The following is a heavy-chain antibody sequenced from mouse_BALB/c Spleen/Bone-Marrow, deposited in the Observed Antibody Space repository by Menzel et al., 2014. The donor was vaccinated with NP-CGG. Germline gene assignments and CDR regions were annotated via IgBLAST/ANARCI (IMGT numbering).Heavy chain of an antibody. Sequence: VQLQQSGAELVKPGASVKLSCTASGLNIKDTYMHWVKQRPEQGLEWIGRIDPANGNTKYDSKFQGKATITADTSSNTAYLQLSSLTSEDTAVYYCAREVDYAMDYWGQGTSVTVSS. CDR1: GLNIKDTY. D-gene: IGHD1-1*01. CDR2: IDPANGNT. V-gene: IGHV14-3*02. J-gene: IGHJ4*01. CDR3: AREVDYAMDY.